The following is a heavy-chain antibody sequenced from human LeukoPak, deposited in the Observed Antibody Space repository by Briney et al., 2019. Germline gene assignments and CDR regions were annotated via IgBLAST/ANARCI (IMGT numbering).Heavy chain of an antibody. D-gene: IGHD5-12*01. CDR1: GFTFDDYA. J-gene: IGHJ4*02. CDR3: AKDNLGYSGYEIEPYFDY. Sequence: GGSLRLSCAASGFTFDDYAMHWVRQAPGKGLEWVSGISWNSGSIGYADSVKGRFTISRDNAKNSLYLQMNSLRAEDTALYYCAKDNLGYSGYEIEPYFDYWGQGTLVTVSS. CDR2: ISWNSGSI. V-gene: IGHV3-9*01.